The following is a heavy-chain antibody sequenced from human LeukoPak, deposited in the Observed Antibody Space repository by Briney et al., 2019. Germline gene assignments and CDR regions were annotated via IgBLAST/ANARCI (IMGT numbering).Heavy chain of an antibody. Sequence: PGGSLRLSCAASGFTFSSYSMNWVRQAPGKGLEWVSSISSSSTYIYYADSVKGRFTISRDNAKNSLYLQMNSLRAEDTAVYYCARGGDGYNYPQWWGQGTLVTVSS. V-gene: IGHV3-21*01. CDR2: ISSSSTYI. D-gene: IGHD5-24*01. CDR3: ARGGDGYNYPQW. J-gene: IGHJ4*02. CDR1: GFTFSSYS.